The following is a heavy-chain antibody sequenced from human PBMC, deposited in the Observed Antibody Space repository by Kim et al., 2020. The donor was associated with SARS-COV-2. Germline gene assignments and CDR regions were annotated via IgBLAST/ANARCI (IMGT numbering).Heavy chain of an antibody. D-gene: IGHD2-2*01. V-gene: IGHV4-61*01. CDR1: GGSVTSGTYY. J-gene: IGHJ4*02. Sequence: SETLSLTCTVSGGSVTSGTYYWTWIRQSPSKGLEWIGYIHYSGPINYNPSLKSRVNMSVDTSKNQFSLKLTSVTPADTAVYYCARLHQALDYWGQGALVT. CDR2: IHYSGPI. CDR3: ARLHQALDY.